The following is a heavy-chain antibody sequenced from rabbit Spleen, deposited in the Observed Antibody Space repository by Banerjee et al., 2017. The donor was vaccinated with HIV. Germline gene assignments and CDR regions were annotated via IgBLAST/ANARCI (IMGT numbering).Heavy chain of an antibody. Sequence: QSLEESGGDLVKPGASLTLTCTASGVSFSSSSYMCWVRQAPGKGLEWIACIDIGSSGFTYFATWAKGRFTFSKTSSTTVTLQMTSLTAADTATYFCARGSVNSLNLWGPGTLVTVS. CDR1: GVSFSSSSY. V-gene: IGHV1S40*01. J-gene: IGHJ4*01. CDR2: IDIGSSGFT. D-gene: IGHD4-2*01. CDR3: ARGSVNSLNL.